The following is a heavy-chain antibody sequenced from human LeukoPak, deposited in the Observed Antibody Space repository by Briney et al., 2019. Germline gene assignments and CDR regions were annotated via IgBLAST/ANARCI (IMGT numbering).Heavy chain of an antibody. CDR2: ISTYNGNT. V-gene: IGHV1-18*01. CDR3: ARGDRKSYYFDY. D-gene: IGHD1-14*01. J-gene: IGHJ4*02. CDR1: GYTFANYG. Sequence: ASVKVSCKASGYTFANYGINWMRQAPGQGLEWMGWISTYNGNTKYAWKLQGRVIMTTDTSTNTAYMELRGLKSDDTAVYYCARGDRKSYYFDYWGQGTLVTVSS.